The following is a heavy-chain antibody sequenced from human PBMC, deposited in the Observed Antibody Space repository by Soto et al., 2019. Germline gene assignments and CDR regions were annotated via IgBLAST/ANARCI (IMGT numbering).Heavy chain of an antibody. J-gene: IGHJ4*02. CDR3: LRVLSGGFGY. D-gene: IGHD4-17*01. CDR2: INGSGGST. Sequence: GGSLRLSCAASGFTFSSYAMSWVRQAPGKGLEWVSAINGSGGSTYYADSVKGRFTISRGNSKNTLYLQMNSLRAEDTAVYYCLRVLSGGFGYWGQGTLVTVSS. V-gene: IGHV3-23*01. CDR1: GFTFSSYA.